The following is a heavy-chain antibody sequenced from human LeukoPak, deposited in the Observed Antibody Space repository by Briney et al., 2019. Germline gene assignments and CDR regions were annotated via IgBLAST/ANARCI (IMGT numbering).Heavy chain of an antibody. V-gene: IGHV3-23*01. D-gene: IGHD4-17*01. J-gene: IGHJ3*02. CDR2: ISTSGGRT. CDR1: GFTFDDYG. CDR3: AKGRNGDNVAEASDI. Sequence: PGGSLRLSCAASGFTFDDYGMSWVRQAPGKGLEWVSAISTSGGRTYYADSVKGRFTISRDNSKNTLYLQMNGLRGEDTAVYYCAKGRNGDNVAEASDIWGQGTMVTVSS.